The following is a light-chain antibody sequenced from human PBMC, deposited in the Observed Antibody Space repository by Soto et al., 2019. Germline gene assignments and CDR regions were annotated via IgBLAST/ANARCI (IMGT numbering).Light chain of an antibody. CDR3: CSYAGSNTAVV. CDR2: EGS. V-gene: IGLV2-23*01. J-gene: IGLJ2*01. CDR1: SSDVGSYNF. Sequence: QSALPQPASGSGFPGQSITFSSTGTSSDVGSYNFVSWYQQHPGKAPKLMIYEGSKRPSGVSNRFSGSKSGNTASLTISGLQAEDEADYYCCSYAGSNTAVVFGGGTKVTVL.